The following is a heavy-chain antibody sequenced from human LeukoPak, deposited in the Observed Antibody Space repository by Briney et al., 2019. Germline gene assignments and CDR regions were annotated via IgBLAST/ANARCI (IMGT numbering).Heavy chain of an antibody. V-gene: IGHV4-39*01. J-gene: IGHJ5*02. CDR2: IHYSGST. CDR1: GGSISSSSYY. Sequence: SETLSLTCAVSGGSISSSSYYWGWIRQPPGKGLEWIGTIHYSGSTNYNPSLKSRVTISVDTSKNQSSLKLSSVTAADTAVYYCARPRSDTTLNWFDPWGQGTLVTVSS. D-gene: IGHD5-12*01. CDR3: ARPRSDTTLNWFDP.